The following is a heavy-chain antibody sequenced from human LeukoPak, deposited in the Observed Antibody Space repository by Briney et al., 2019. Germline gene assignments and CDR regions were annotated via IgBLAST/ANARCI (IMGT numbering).Heavy chain of an antibody. J-gene: IGHJ4*02. CDR3: ARRAPYYDFWSGTDIDY. V-gene: IGHV4-39*01. D-gene: IGHD3-3*01. CDR2: IYYSGST. Sequence: SETLSLTCTVSGGSISSGSYYWSWIRQPAGKGLEWIGSIYYSGSTYYNPSLKSRVTISVDTSKNQFSLKLSSVTAADTAVYYCARRAPYYDFWSGTDIDYWGQGTLVTVSS. CDR1: GGSISSGSYY.